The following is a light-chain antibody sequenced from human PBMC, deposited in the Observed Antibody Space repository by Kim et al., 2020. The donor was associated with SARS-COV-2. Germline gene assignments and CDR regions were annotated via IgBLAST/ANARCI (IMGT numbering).Light chain of an antibody. CDR2: AAS. CDR3: QQSYSTPYT. Sequence: DIQMTHSPSSLSASVGDRVTITCRASQSISSYLNWFQQKPGKAPKLLIYAASNLQSGVPSRFSGSGSGTDFSLTISSLQTEDFATYYCQQSYSTPYTFGQGTKLEI. J-gene: IGKJ2*01. CDR1: QSISSY. V-gene: IGKV1-39*01.